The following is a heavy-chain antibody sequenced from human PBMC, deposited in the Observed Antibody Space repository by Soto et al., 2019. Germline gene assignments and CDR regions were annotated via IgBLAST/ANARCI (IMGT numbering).Heavy chain of an antibody. CDR3: ARDPNYDSSRVYYYYYGMDV. J-gene: IGHJ6*02. V-gene: IGHV1-69*13. D-gene: IGHD3-9*01. CDR2: IIPIFGTA. CDR1: GGTFSSYA. Sequence: ASVKVSCKVSGGTFSSYAISWVRQAPGQGLEWMGGIIPIFGTANYAQKFQGRVTITADESTSTAYMELSSLRSEDTAVYYCARDPNYDSSRVYYYYYGMDVWGQGTTVTVSS.